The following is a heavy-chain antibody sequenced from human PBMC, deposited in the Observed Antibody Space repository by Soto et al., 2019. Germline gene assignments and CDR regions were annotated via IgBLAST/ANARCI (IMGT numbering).Heavy chain of an antibody. CDR3: ARSLLCGGDCYSHYYFDF. Sequence: QVQLVQSGAEVKNPGASVKVSCKASGYTFNNYDINWVRQAPGQGLEWMGWMNPTTGNTGYTQKLQGRVTMTRNTSISTAYMEVSSLRSEDTAVYYCARSLLCGGDCYSHYYFDFWGQGTLVTVSS. V-gene: IGHV1-8*01. D-gene: IGHD2-21*02. CDR1: GYTFNNYD. J-gene: IGHJ4*02. CDR2: MNPTTGNT.